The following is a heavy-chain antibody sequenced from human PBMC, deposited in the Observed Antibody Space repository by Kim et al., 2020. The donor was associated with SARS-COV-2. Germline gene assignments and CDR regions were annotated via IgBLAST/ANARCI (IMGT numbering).Heavy chain of an antibody. V-gene: IGHV3-23*01. D-gene: IGHD6-6*01. CDR2: VSINGAGT. CDR3: AKSSTTLRTYFDS. Sequence: GGSLRLSCAASGFTFTNSAMNWVRQAPGKGLEWVSGVSINGAGTYYADSVKGRFTISRDNSKNTLSLQMNSLRADDTAVYYCAKSSTTLRTYFDSWGQGTLVSVSS. J-gene: IGHJ4*02. CDR1: GFTFTNSA.